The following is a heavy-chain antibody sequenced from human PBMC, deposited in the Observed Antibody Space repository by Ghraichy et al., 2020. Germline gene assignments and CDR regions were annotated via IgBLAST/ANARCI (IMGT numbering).Heavy chain of an antibody. CDR3: ARDLHDILTGSPRAFDI. D-gene: IGHD3-9*01. CDR2: ISSSSSYT. V-gene: IGHV3-11*06. J-gene: IGHJ3*02. Sequence: GGSLRLSCAASGFTFSDYYMSWIRQAPGKGLEWVSYISSSSSYTNYADSVKGRFTISRDNAKNSLYLQMNSLRAEDTAVYYCARDLHDILTGSPRAFDIWGQGTMVTVSS. CDR1: GFTFSDYY.